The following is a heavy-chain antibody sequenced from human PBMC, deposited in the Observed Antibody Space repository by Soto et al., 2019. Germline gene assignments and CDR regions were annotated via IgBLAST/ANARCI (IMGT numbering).Heavy chain of an antibody. CDR2: ISGSGDNT. CDR3: AKGRAITVYGVDILFDY. CDR1: VFSFSYYA. D-gene: IGHD3-3*01. V-gene: IGHV3-23*01. Sequence: WGSLRFSCISSVFSFSYYAMTWVRQAPGKGLEWVSVISGSGDNTFYAASVKGRFAISRDNSKNVLYLQMKSLSADDAAVYFCAKGRAITVYGVDILFDYWGLGTMVTVSS. J-gene: IGHJ4*01.